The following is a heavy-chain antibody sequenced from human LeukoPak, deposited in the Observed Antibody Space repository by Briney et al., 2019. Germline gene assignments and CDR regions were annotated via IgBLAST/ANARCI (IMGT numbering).Heavy chain of an antibody. CDR2: ISGSGGIA. D-gene: IGHD1-26*01. CDR1: GSSFSSDA. J-gene: IGHJ4*02. Sequence: GASLRPSGGASGSSFSSDAMSSVRLHPGKWREWVSAISGSGGIAYYADSVKGRFTISRDNSKNTLYLQMNSLRAEDTAVYYCAKHLMGATEYYFDYWGQGTLVTVSS. CDR3: AKHLMGATEYYFDY. V-gene: IGHV3-23*01.